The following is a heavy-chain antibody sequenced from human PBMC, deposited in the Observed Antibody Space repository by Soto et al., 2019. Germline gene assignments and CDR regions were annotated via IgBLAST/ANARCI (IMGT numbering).Heavy chain of an antibody. CDR2: ISNSGSTI. CDR3: ARVGVTGFFYLGY. V-gene: IGHV3-48*01. D-gene: IGHD3-9*01. CDR1: GFTFTSYS. Sequence: GGSLRLSCGTSGFTFTSYSINWVRQAPGKGLEWVSCISNSGSTIYYAGSVKGRFTISRDNAKNSAYLQMNSLRAEDTAVYYCARVGVTGFFYLGYWGQGTLVTVSS. J-gene: IGHJ4*02.